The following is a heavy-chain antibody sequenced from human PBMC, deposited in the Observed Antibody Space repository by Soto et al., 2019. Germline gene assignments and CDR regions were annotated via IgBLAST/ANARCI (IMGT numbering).Heavy chain of an antibody. D-gene: IGHD3-3*01. CDR2: TYYSGST. Sequence: QVQLQESGPGLVKPSQTLSLTCTVSGGSISSGGNYWSWLRQHPGKGLEWIGYTYYSGSTYYNPSLKRRVTISVDTSKNQFSLKLSSVTSADTAVYYCARMGVGTSFGVVKRNYYYDMDVWGKGTTVTVSS. CDR1: GGSISSGGNY. CDR3: ARMGVGTSFGVVKRNYYYDMDV. V-gene: IGHV4-31*03. J-gene: IGHJ6*03.